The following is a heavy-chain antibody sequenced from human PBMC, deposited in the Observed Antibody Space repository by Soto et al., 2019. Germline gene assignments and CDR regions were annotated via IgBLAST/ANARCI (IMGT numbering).Heavy chain of an antibody. V-gene: IGHV3-23*01. CDR2: ISGSGGST. CDR1: GFTFSSYA. D-gene: IGHD1-26*01. CDR3: AKGGGSSRDAFDI. Sequence: EVQLLESGGGLVQPGGSLRLSCAASGFTFSSYAMSWVRQAPGKGLEWVSAISGSGGSTYYADSVKGRFTISRDNSKNTLYLQMNSQRAEDTAVYYCAKGGGSSRDAFDIWGQGTMVTVSS. J-gene: IGHJ3*02.